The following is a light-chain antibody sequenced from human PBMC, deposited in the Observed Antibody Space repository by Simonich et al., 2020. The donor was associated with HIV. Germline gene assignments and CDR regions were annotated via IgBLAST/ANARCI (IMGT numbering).Light chain of an antibody. J-gene: IGKJ2*01. CDR2: GAS. Sequence: DIQMTQSPSSLSASVGDRVTITCRASQDISHSLAWYQQKPGKAPKLLLYGASRLESGVPSRFSGSGSVTDYTLTISSLQPEDFATYYCQQYNSYSYTFGQGTKLEIK. V-gene: IGKV1-NL1*01. CDR1: QDISHS. CDR3: QQYNSYSYT.